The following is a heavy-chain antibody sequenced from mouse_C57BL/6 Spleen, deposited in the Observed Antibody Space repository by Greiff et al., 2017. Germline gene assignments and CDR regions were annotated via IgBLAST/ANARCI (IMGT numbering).Heavy chain of an antibody. J-gene: IGHJ4*01. V-gene: IGHV7-3*01. Sequence: EVMLVESGGGLVQPGGSLSLSCAASGFTFNDYYMSWVRQPPGKALEWLGFISNKANGYTTEYSASVKVPFSITRDNSQSILYLQMNALRAEDITTYYCARYTHRRDGAMDYWGQGTSVTVSS. CDR2: ISNKANGYTT. CDR3: ARYTHRRDGAMDY. D-gene: IGHD3-3*01. CDR1: GFTFNDYY.